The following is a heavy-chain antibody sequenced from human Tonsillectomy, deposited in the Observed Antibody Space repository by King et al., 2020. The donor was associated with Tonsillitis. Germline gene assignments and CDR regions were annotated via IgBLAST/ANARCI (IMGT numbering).Heavy chain of an antibody. CDR3: ARVKDFAAHGFDH. D-gene: IGHD2-15*01. CDR2: IYPSGST. Sequence: QLQESGSGLVKPSQTLSLTCAVSGGSISSGGYSWSWIRQPPGAGLEWIGHIYPSGSTHYNPSLKSRVTISLDASKNQSSLRLTSVTAADTAVYYCARVKDFAAHGFDHWGQGTLVTIS. V-gene: IGHV4-30-2*01. J-gene: IGHJ4*02. CDR1: GGSISSGGYS.